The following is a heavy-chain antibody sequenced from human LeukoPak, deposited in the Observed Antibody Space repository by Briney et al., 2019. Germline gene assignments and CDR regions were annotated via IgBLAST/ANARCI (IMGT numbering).Heavy chain of an antibody. CDR3: ARHRGALFGPKDV. J-gene: IGHJ6*02. CDR1: GGSITSRSYY. D-gene: IGHD3-3*01. V-gene: IGHV4-39*01. CDR2: VYFSGYT. Sequence: SETLSLTCTVSGGSITSRSYYWGWIRQPPGKGLEWIGSVYFSGYTYHNPSLKSRVTMSVDTSKNQFSLKLSSVTAADTALYYCARHRGALFGPKDVWGQGTTVTVSS.